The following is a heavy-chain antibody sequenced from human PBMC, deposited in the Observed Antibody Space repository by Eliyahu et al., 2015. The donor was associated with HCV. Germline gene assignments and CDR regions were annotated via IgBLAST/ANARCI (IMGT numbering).Heavy chain of an antibody. J-gene: IGHJ4*02. Sequence: EVQLVESGGGLVQPGGSLRLSCAASGFTFXTYWXTWVRQGPGKGVGWGANIKXDGSEKYYVDSVKGRFTISRDNAEDSLYLQMNSLRVEDTAVYYCATKPGYGDYIDYWGQGTLVTVSS. D-gene: IGHD4-17*01. CDR2: IKXDGSEK. CDR1: GFTFXTYW. CDR3: ATKPGYGDYIDY. V-gene: IGHV3-7*01.